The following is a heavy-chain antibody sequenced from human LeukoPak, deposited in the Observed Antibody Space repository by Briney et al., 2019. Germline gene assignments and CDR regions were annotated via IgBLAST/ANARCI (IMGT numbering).Heavy chain of an antibody. D-gene: IGHD6-13*01. CDR1: GDSVSSNIGT. Sequence: SQTLSLTCAISGDSVSSNIGTWNWIRQSPSRGLEWLGRTYYRSKWSSDYALSVKSRIIISPDTSKNQFSLQLSSVTPEDTAVYYCAYSSPFVGEHWFDPWGQGTLVTVSS. CDR3: AYSSPFVGEHWFDP. CDR2: TYYRSKWSS. V-gene: IGHV6-1*01. J-gene: IGHJ5*02.